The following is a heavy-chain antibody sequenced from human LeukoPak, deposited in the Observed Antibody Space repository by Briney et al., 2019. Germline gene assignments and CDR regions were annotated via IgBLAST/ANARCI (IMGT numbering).Heavy chain of an antibody. V-gene: IGHV1-18*01. J-gene: IGHJ3*02. Sequence: ASVKVSCKASGYTFTSYGISWVRQAPGQGLEWMGWISAYNGNTNYAQKLQGRVTMTTDTSTSTAYMELRSLRSDDTAVYYCARDFPGYSSSSGLRAFDIWGQGTMVTVSS. CDR1: GYTFTSYG. D-gene: IGHD6-6*01. CDR3: ARDFPGYSSSSGLRAFDI. CDR2: ISAYNGNT.